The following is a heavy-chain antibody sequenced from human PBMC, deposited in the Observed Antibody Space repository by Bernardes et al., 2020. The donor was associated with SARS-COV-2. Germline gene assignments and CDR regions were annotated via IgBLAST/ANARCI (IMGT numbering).Heavy chain of an antibody. D-gene: IGHD1-1*01. CDR3: ATPPQYDHTRVFDH. CDR2: ILYDGDEK. V-gene: IGHV3-30*03. CDR1: GFAFNRFA. J-gene: IGHJ4*01. Sequence: GGSLRPSFPASGFAFNRFAMPWARQAPGKGLGWVAVILYDGDEKYYGDSVKGRFTISRDNSKTTLHLQMNSLRVEDTAVYYCATPPQYDHTRVFDHWGHGALVTGSS.